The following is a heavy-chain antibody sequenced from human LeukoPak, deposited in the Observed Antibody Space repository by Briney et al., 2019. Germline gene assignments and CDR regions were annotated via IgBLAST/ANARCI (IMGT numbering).Heavy chain of an antibody. J-gene: IGHJ3*02. V-gene: IGHV3-9*03. Sequence: GRSLRLSCAASGFTFDDYAMHWVRQAPGEGLELVSGISWNSGSIGYADSVKGRFTISRDNAKNSLYLQMNSLRAEDMALYYCAKDMGPTTVLLGAFDIWGQGTMVTVSS. CDR2: ISWNSGSI. CDR3: AKDMGPTTVLLGAFDI. CDR1: GFTFDDYA. D-gene: IGHD4/OR15-4a*01.